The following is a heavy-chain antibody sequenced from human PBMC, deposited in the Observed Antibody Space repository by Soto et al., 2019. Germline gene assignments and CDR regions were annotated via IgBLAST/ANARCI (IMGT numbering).Heavy chain of an antibody. CDR3: ARLEYTSSSGNWFDP. CDR2: IDPSDSST. J-gene: IGHJ5*02. D-gene: IGHD6-6*01. V-gene: IGHV5-10-1*01. Sequence: PGQSMKISCKGSGYSFTSYWRSWVPQMPGKGLEWMGRIDPSDSSTNYRPCFQGHVTISADKSISTAYLQWSSLKASDTAMYYCARLEYTSSSGNWFDPWGQGTLVTVSS. CDR1: GYSFTSYW.